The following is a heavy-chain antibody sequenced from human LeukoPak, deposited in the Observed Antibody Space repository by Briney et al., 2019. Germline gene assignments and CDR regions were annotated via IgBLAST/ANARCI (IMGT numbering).Heavy chain of an antibody. Sequence: PGGSLRLSCAASGFTFSSYGMHWVRQAPGKGLEWVAFIRYDGSNKYYADSVKGRFTISRDNSKNTLYLQMNSLRAEDTAVYYCARDQNDFWSGDKPYWGQGTLVTLSS. CDR1: GFTFSSYG. J-gene: IGHJ4*02. D-gene: IGHD3-3*01. CDR3: ARDQNDFWSGDKPY. V-gene: IGHV3-30*02. CDR2: IRYDGSNK.